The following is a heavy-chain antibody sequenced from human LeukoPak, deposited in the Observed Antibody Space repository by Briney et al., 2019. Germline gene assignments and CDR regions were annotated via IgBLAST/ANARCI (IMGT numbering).Heavy chain of an antibody. CDR1: GGSISSSTYY. CDR2: LYYSGST. CDR3: ARQPISGYDPPPFDS. V-gene: IGHV4-39*01. Sequence: PSETLSLTCTVSGGSISSSTYYWGWIRQPPGKGLEWIGNLYYSGSTYYNPSFKSRVTISVDTSKNQFSLKLSSVTAADTAVYYCARQPISGYDPPPFDSWGQGTLVTVSS. J-gene: IGHJ4*02. D-gene: IGHD5-12*01.